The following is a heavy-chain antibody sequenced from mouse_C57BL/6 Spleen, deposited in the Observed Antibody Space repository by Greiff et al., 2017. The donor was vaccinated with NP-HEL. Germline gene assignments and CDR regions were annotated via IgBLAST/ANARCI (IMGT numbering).Heavy chain of an antibody. Sequence: QVQLQQPGTELVKPGASVKLSCKASGYTFTSYWMHWVKQRPGQGLEWIGNINPSNGGTNYNEKFKSKATLTVVKSSSTAYMQLSSLTSEDSAVYYCARSGDYDGYWYFDVWGTGTTVTVSS. V-gene: IGHV1-53*01. CDR2: INPSNGGT. D-gene: IGHD2-4*01. CDR1: GYTFTSYW. J-gene: IGHJ1*03. CDR3: ARSGDYDGYWYFDV.